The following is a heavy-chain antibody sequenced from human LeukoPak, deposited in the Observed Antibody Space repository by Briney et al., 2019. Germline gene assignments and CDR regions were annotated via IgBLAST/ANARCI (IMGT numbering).Heavy chain of an antibody. CDR2: VNHIGIT. CDR3: ARASGYYPAYYYYMDV. D-gene: IGHD3-22*01. CDR1: GGSFSGYY. J-gene: IGHJ6*03. V-gene: IGHV4-34*01. Sequence: SETLSLTCAVYGGSFSGYYWSWLRPPPGKGLEWIGEVNHIGITNYNPSLKRRVTISVDTSKNQFSLKLRSVTAADTAVYYCARASGYYPAYYYYMDVWGKGTTVTVSS.